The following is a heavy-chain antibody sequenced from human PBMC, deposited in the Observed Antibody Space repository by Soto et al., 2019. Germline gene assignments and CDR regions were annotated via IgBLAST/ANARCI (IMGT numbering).Heavy chain of an antibody. J-gene: IGHJ4*02. V-gene: IGHV1-24*01. D-gene: IGHD3-9*01. CDR1: GYTLRELS. CDR2: FDPEDHET. CDR3: ATNVRDHDVLTGTSYDFES. Sequence: ASVKASCKVSGYTLRELSMHWVRQTPGKGLEWMGGFDPEDHETFYTQEFQGRVAMTEDTSTETAHMELRSLRPEDTAIYYCATNVRDHDVLTGTSYDFESWGQGTLVTVSS.